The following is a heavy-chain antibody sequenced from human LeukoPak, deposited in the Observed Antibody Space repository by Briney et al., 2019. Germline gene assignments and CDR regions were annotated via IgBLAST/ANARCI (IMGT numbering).Heavy chain of an antibody. CDR2: YSGDT. J-gene: IGHJ6*03. D-gene: IGHD4-17*01. CDR1: GGSISSSGYY. CDR3: ARGGHDYGDFARYYYYMDV. V-gene: IGHV4-39*07. Sequence: SETLSLTCGVSGGSISSSGYYWGWIRQPPGKGLAWIGSYSGDTYYNPSLKSRVTISVDTSKNQLSLKLRSVTAADTAVYYCARGGHDYGDFARYYYYMDVWGKGTTVTVSS.